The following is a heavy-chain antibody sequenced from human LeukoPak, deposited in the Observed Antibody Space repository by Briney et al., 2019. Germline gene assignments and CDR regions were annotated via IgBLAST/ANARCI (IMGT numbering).Heavy chain of an antibody. CDR3: AREDDLTYNWFDP. CDR2: IIPIFGTA. CDR1: GGTFSSYA. V-gene: IGHV1-69*06. J-gene: IGHJ5*02. Sequence: GASVKVSCKASGGTFSSYAISWVRQAPGQGLEWMGGIIPIFGTANYAQKFQGRVTITADKSTSTAYMELSSLRSEDTAVYYCAREDDLTYNWFDPWGQGTLVTVSS. D-gene: IGHD3-3*01.